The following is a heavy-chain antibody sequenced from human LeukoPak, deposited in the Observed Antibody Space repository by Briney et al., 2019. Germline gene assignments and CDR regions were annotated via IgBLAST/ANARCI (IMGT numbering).Heavy chain of an antibody. D-gene: IGHD3-10*01. CDR3: AKQVRGVQGIGDY. V-gene: IGHV3-23*01. CDR2: ISGSGGST. J-gene: IGHJ4*02. CDR1: GFTFSSYG. Sequence: GSLRLSCAASGFTFSSYGMSWVRQAPGKGLEWVSAISGSGGSTYYADSVKGRFTISRDNSKNTLYLQMNSLRAEDTAVHYCAKQVRGVQGIGDYWGQGTLVTVSS.